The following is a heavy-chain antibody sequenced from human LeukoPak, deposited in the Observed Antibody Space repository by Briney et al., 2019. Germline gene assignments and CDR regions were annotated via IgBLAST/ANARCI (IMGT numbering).Heavy chain of an antibody. CDR3: ARGPYYYDSSGYYYVYGMDV. Sequence: GASVKVSCKASGYTFTSYYMHWVQQAPGQGLEWMGIINPSGGSTSYAQKFQGRVTMTRDTSTSTVYMELSSLRSEDTAVYYCARGPYYYDSSGYYYVYGMDVWGQGTTVTVSS. CDR2: INPSGGST. D-gene: IGHD3-22*01. J-gene: IGHJ6*02. V-gene: IGHV1-46*01. CDR1: GYTFTSYY.